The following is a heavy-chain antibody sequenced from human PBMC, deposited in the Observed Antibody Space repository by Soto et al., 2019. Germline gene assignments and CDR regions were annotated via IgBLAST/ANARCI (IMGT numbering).Heavy chain of an antibody. D-gene: IGHD6-13*01. Sequence: PGGSLRLSCAASGFTFDDYAMHWVRQAPGKGLEWVSGISWNSGSIGYADSVKGRFTISRDNAKNSLYLQMNSLRAEDTALYYCAKDSIAAAGRNRFDPWGQGTLVTVSS. CDR2: ISWNSGSI. J-gene: IGHJ5*02. CDR3: AKDSIAAAGRNRFDP. CDR1: GFTFDDYA. V-gene: IGHV3-9*01.